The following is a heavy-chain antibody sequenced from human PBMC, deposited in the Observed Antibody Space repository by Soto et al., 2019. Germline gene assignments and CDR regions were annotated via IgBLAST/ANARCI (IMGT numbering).Heavy chain of an antibody. CDR1: GYSFTSYW. V-gene: IGHV5-10-1*01. CDR2: IDPSDSYT. Sequence: EVQLVQSGAEVKKPGESLRISCKGSGYSFTSYWISWVRQMPGKGLEWMGRIDPSDSYTNYSPSFRGHVTISADKSIGTAYLQWSSLKASDTAMYFCSRLNHYYGKAGDYWGQGTLVTVSS. D-gene: IGHD3-10*01. J-gene: IGHJ4*02. CDR3: SRLNHYYGKAGDY.